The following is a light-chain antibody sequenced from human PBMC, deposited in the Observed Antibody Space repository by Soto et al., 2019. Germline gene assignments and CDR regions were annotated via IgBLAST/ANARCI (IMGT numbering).Light chain of an antibody. CDR1: QSISSW. CDR3: QQYNSYPWT. Sequence: DIKLTQSPSTLSASVGDRVTIXCRASQSISSWLAWYQQKPGKAPKLLIYDASSLESGVPSRFSGSGSGTEFTLTISSLQPDDFATYYCQQYNSYPWTFGQGTKVDIK. V-gene: IGKV1-5*01. J-gene: IGKJ1*01. CDR2: DAS.